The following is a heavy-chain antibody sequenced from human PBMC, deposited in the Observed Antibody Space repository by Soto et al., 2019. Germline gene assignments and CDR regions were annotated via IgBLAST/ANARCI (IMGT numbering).Heavy chain of an antibody. J-gene: IGHJ5*02. CDR2: ISHSGTS. D-gene: IGHD3-10*01. CDR1: DYVSSSGDY. CDR3: ARASGSHSGWVHWSDR. V-gene: IGHV4-38-2*02. Sequence: SDPLRLSCTDADYVSSSGDYWSWIRQTPGKGLEWIGSISHSGTSFYNPSLRSRVTISMDTSNNHFSLKLNSLTATDTAVYYCARASGSHSGWVHWSDRRGQGTLVTAS.